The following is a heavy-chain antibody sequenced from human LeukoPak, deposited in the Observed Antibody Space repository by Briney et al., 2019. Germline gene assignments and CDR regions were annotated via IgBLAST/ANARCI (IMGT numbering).Heavy chain of an antibody. D-gene: IGHD2/OR15-2a*01. CDR2: IYYSGST. J-gene: IGHJ5*02. CDR1: GGSISSYY. Sequence: SETLSLTFTVSGGSISSYYWSWIRQPPGKGLEWIGYIYYSGSTNYNPSLKSRVTISVDTSKNQFSLKLSSVTAADTAVYYCARKISPFGFDPWGQGTLVTVSS. CDR3: ARKISPFGFDP. V-gene: IGHV4-59*01.